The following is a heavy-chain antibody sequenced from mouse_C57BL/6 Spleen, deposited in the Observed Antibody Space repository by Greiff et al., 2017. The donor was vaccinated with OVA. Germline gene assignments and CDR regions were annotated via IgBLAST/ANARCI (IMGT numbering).Heavy chain of an antibody. CDR1: GYTFTDYE. V-gene: IGHV1-15*01. CDR2: IDPETGGT. CDR3: TRRWDYFDY. J-gene: IGHJ2*01. Sequence: QVQLQQSGAELVRPGASVTLSCKASGYTFTDYEMHWVKQTPVHGLEWIGAIDPETGGTAYNQKFKGKAILTADKSSSTAYMELRSLTSEDSAVYYCTRRWDYFDYWGQDTTLTVSS. D-gene: IGHD1-1*02.